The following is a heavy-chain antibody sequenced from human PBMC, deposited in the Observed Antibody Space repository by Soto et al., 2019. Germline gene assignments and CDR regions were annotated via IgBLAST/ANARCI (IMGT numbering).Heavy chain of an antibody. D-gene: IGHD3-10*02. V-gene: IGHV1-69*06. J-gene: IGHJ4*02. Sequence: SVKVSCKASGGTFSSYAISWVRQAPGQGLEWMGGIIPIFGTANYAQKFQGRVTITADKSTSTAYMELSSLRSEDTAVYYCARTRYYDVAYYLDYWGQGTLVTVS. CDR1: GGTFSSYA. CDR3: ARTRYYDVAYYLDY. CDR2: IIPIFGTA.